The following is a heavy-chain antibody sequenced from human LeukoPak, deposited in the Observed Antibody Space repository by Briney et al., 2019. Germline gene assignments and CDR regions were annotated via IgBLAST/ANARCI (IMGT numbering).Heavy chain of an antibody. CDR3: TRDPREWELPIDY. Sequence: PGGSLRLSCSASGFTFSSYWMHWVRQAPGKGLVWVSGTNGDGSDAKYADSVKGRFTISRDNAKNTLYLQMNSLRAEDTALYYCTRDPREWELPIDYWGQGSLVTVSS. J-gene: IGHJ4*02. CDR1: GFTFSSYW. CDR2: TNGDGSDA. D-gene: IGHD1-26*01. V-gene: IGHV3-74*03.